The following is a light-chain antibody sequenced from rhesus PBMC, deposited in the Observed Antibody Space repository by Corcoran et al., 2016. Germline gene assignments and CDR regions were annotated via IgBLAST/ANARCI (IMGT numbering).Light chain of an antibody. CDR3: VQSLAFPRT. CDR1: QSLLDNKGNSD. CDR2: GGF. J-gene: IGKJ1*01. V-gene: IGKV2-72*02. Sequence: DIVMTQTPLALAIIPGEPASMPCRSSQSLLDNKGNSDLSWYLQRPGQSLKFLIYGGFNRASGVPDRFSGRGSGTDFTLKITRVEAEDVGYYYCVQSLAFPRTFGQGAKVEIK.